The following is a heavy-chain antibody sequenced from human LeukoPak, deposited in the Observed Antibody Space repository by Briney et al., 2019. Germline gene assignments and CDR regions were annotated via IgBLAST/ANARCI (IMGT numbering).Heavy chain of an antibody. CDR1: GYTLTELS. Sequence: ASVKVSCQVSGYTLTELSMHWVRQPPGKGLEWMGGFDPEDGETIYAQKFQGRVTMTEDTSTDTAYMELSSLRSEDTAVYYCATLWYSSSRGIGNYFDYWGQGTMVTVSS. D-gene: IGHD6-13*01. CDR3: ATLWYSSSRGIGNYFDY. V-gene: IGHV1-24*01. J-gene: IGHJ4*02. CDR2: FDPEDGET.